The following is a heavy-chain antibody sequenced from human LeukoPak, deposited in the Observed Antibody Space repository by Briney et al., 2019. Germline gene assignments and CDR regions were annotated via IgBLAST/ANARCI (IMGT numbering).Heavy chain of an antibody. CDR2: IDYSGST. Sequence: SETRSLTCTVSGGSISSSSYYWGWIRQPPGKGLEWIGSIDYSGSTYYNPSLKSRVTISVDTSKNQFSLKLSSVTAADTAVYYCARSNYDILTGYYGANDYWGQGTLVTVSS. CDR1: GGSISSSSYY. V-gene: IGHV4-39*01. J-gene: IGHJ4*02. CDR3: ARSNYDILTGYYGANDY. D-gene: IGHD3-9*01.